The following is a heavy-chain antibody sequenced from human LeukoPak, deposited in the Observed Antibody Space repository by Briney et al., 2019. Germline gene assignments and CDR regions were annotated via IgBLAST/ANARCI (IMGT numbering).Heavy chain of an antibody. J-gene: IGHJ4*02. CDR2: ISYDGSNK. Sequence: PGRSLGLSCAASGFTFSSYGMHWVRQAPGKGLEWVAVISYDGSNKYYADSVKGRFAISRDNSKNTLYLQMNSLRAEDTAVYYCAKPRLYDILTGYYDYWGQGTLVTVSS. V-gene: IGHV3-30*18. CDR1: GFTFSSYG. CDR3: AKPRLYDILTGYYDY. D-gene: IGHD3-9*01.